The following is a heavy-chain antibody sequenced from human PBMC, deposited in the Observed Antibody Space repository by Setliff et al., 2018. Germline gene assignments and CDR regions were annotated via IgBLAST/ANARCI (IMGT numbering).Heavy chain of an antibody. CDR1: GFTFGDYA. V-gene: IGHV3-49*04. J-gene: IGHJ6*03. CDR2: IRRKAYGGTT. CDR3: PRAPTQGSSGYYYSPPRYFSYMDL. Sequence: GGSLRLSCSVSGFTFGDYAMTWVRQAPGKGLEWVGFIRRKAYGGTTEYAASVKGRFTISRADSESIAYLQMNSLKTEDTAVYYCPRAPTQGSSGYYYSPPRYFSYMDLWGTGTTVTSP. D-gene: IGHD3-22*01.